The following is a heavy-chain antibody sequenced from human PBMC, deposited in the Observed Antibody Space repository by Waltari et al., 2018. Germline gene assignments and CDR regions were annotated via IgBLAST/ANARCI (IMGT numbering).Heavy chain of an antibody. V-gene: IGHV3-30*18. D-gene: IGHD1-26*01. Sequence: QVQLVESGGGVVQPGRSLRLSCAASGFTFSSYGMQWVRQAPGKGLEGLAVISSDGSNKYYADSVKGRFTISRDNSKNTLYLQMNSLRAEDTAVYYCAKGLGATDGYWGQGTLVTVSS. CDR1: GFTFSSYG. CDR2: ISSDGSNK. J-gene: IGHJ4*02. CDR3: AKGLGATDGY.